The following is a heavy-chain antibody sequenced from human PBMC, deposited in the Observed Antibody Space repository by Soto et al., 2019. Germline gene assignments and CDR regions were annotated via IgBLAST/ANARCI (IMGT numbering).Heavy chain of an antibody. CDR1: GRTFSSYA. V-gene: IGHV1-69*13. D-gene: IGHD5-12*01. CDR3: ARVPRGDGYNYGNFYY. CDR2: IIPIFGTA. Sequence: SVKVSCKASGRTFSSYAISWVRQAPGQGLEWMGGIIPIFGTANYAQKVEGRVTITADESTSTAYMELGRLRSEDTAVYYCARVPRGDGYNYGNFYYWGQGTLVNVSS. J-gene: IGHJ4*02.